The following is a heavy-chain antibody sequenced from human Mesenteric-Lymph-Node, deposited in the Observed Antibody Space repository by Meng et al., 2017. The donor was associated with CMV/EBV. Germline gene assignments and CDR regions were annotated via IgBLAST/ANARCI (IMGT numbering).Heavy chain of an antibody. J-gene: IGHJ6*02. V-gene: IGHV4-59*01. D-gene: IGHD1-14*01. CDR1: GDSITNYY. Sequence: SETLSLTCTVSGDSITNYYWSWIRQTPGKGLEWIAFIYYTGSTNYNPSLKSRVTISVDTSKNQFSLNLSSVTAADTAIYYCARHNSHYYYYGMDVWSQGTTVTVSS. CDR3: ARHNSHYYYYGMDV. CDR2: IYYTGST.